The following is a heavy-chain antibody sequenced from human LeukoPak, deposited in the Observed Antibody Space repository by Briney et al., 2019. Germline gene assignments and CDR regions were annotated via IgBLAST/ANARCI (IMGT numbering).Heavy chain of an antibody. V-gene: IGHV4-59*01. CDR3: ARGGLLWFGEHWFDP. CDR2: IYYSGST. CDR1: GASISSYY. D-gene: IGHD3-10*01. Sequence: RSSETLSLTCTVSGASISSYYWSWIRQPPGKGLEWIGYIYYSGSTNYNPSLKSRVTISVDTSKNQFSLKLSSVTAADTAVYYCARGGLLWFGEHWFDPWGQGTLVTVSS. J-gene: IGHJ5*02.